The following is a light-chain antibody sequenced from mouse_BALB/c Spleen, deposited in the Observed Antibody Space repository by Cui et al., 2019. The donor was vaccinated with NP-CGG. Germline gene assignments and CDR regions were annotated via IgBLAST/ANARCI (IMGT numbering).Light chain of an antibody. Sequence: PVVTQEAAVTTSPGETVTLTCRSSTGAVTTSNYANWVQEKPDHLFTGLIGGTNNRAPGVPPRFSGSLIGDKAALTITGAQTEDEATYFCALWYSNHWVFGGGTKLTVL. CDR1: TGAVTTSNY. CDR3: ALWYSNHWV. J-gene: IGLJ1*01. V-gene: IGLV1*01. CDR2: GTN.